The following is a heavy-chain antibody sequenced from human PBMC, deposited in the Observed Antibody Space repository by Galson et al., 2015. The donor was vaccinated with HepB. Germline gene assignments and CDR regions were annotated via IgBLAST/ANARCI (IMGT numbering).Heavy chain of an antibody. J-gene: IGHJ4*02. D-gene: IGHD1-26*01. CDR1: GYAFTSYG. Sequence: SVKVSCKASGYAFTSYGITWVRQAPGQGLEWMAWINEDNGDTYYSQKLQGRVTLTTDTSTTTAYMELRSLNSDDTAVYFCARGGGAADYWGQGTLVTVSS. V-gene: IGHV1-18*01. CDR2: INEDNGDT. CDR3: ARGGGAADY.